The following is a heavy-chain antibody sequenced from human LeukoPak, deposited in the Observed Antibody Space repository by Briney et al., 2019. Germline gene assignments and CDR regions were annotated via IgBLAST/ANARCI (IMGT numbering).Heavy chain of an antibody. CDR1: GFTFGSYS. D-gene: IGHD2-2*01. J-gene: IGHJ5*02. Sequence: GGSLRLSCAASGFTFGSYSMNWVRQAPGKGLEWVSSISSSSSYIYYADSVKGRFTISRDNAKNSLYLQMNSLRAEDTAVYYCAIVDCSSTSCYIPPWGQGTLVTVSS. CDR2: ISSSSSYI. CDR3: AIVDCSSTSCYIPP. V-gene: IGHV3-21*01.